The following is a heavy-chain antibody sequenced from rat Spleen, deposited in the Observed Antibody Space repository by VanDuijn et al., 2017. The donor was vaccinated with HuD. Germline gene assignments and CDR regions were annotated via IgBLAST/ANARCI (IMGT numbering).Heavy chain of an antibody. J-gene: IGHJ2*01. D-gene: IGHD1-11*01. CDR1: GFTFSNYC. V-gene: IGHV5S14*01. CDR3: ERHGDGGYPYYFDY. CDR2: ISAGGGNK. Sequence: EVQLVESGGGLVQPGRSLKLSCAASGFTFSNYCMAWVRQTPTKGLGWVASISAGGGNKFYRYSVEVRFTVSRDNAKNTQYLPMDSLRSEHTATYYCERHGDGGYPYYFDYWGQGVMVTVAS.